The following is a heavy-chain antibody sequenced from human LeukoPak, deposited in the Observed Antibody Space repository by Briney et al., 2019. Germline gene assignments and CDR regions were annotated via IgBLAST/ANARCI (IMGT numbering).Heavy chain of an antibody. CDR2: ISGTGSGDST. Sequence: HSGGSLRLSCVASGFTFRDYAMSWVRQAPGRGLEWVSVISGTGSGDSTYYADSVKGRFTISRDDSKNTLYLQMNSLRAEDTAVYFCAKDPHPRRSTTITMGYWGQGTLVTVSS. V-gene: IGHV3-23*01. D-gene: IGHD2/OR15-2a*01. J-gene: IGHJ4*02. CDR3: AKDPHPRRSTTITMGY. CDR1: GFTFRDYA.